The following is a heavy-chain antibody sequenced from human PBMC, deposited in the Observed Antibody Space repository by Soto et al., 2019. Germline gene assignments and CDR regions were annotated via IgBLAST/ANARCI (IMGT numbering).Heavy chain of an antibody. CDR3: ARSVYDYYGSGIDY. Sequence: SETLSLTCAVSGGSITSSSYSWGWVRQPPGKGLEWIAYIYYSESTNYNPSLKSRVTISVDTSKNQFSLKLSSVTAADTAVYYCARSVYDYYGSGIDYWGQGTLVTVSS. V-gene: IGHV4-61*05. CDR1: GGSITSSSYS. J-gene: IGHJ4*02. CDR2: IYYSEST. D-gene: IGHD3-10*01.